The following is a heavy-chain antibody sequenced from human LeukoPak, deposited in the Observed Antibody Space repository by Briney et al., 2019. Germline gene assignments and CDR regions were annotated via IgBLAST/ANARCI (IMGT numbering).Heavy chain of an antibody. J-gene: IGHJ4*02. Sequence: SETLSLTCTVSGGSINGGNYYWTWIRQPAGKGLEWIGRISPSGSTNYNPSLTSRVTISVDTSKNQFSLKLSSVTAADTAVYYCARDGYSSGYYFDYWGQGTLVTVSS. V-gene: IGHV4-61*02. CDR1: GGSINGGNYY. CDR3: ARDGYSSGYYFDY. CDR2: ISPSGST. D-gene: IGHD3-22*01.